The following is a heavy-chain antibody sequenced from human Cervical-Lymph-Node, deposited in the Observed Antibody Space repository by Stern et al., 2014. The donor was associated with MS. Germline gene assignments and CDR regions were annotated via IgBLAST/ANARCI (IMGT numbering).Heavy chain of an antibody. CDR2: IWDDGSNK. Sequence: QVPLVESGGGVVQPGRSLRLSCAASGLTFSSYGMHGVRQAPGKGLEWVAVIWDDGSNKYYADSVKGRFTISRDNSKNTLYLQMNSLRAEDTAVYYCAREYCSGGSCYDHKWFDPWGQGTLVTVSS. CDR3: AREYCSGGSCYDHKWFDP. J-gene: IGHJ5*02. D-gene: IGHD2-15*01. V-gene: IGHV3-33*01. CDR1: GLTFSSYG.